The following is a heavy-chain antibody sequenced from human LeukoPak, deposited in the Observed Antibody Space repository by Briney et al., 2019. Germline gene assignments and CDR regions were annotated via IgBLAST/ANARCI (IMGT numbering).Heavy chain of an antibody. V-gene: IGHV1-69*16. CDR2: IVPPLGTA. CDR3: TTYGSNIAEYFEH. J-gene: IGHJ1*01. CDR1: GGIYRRYS. Sequence: SVKVSCKASGGIYRRYSITWVRQAPGQGLEWMGGIVPPLGTANYAQKFQGRVTITTDASTNTAYMELTSLTSEDAAVYYCTTYGSNIAEYFEHWGQGTLVSVSS. D-gene: IGHD4-23*01.